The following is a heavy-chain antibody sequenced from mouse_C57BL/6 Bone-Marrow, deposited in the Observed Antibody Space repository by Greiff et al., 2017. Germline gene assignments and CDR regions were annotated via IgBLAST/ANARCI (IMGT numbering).Heavy chain of an antibody. CDR2: IDPENGDT. V-gene: IGHV14-4*01. CDR1: GFNIKDDY. D-gene: IGHD3-1*01. J-gene: IGHJ3*01. Sequence: VQLKQSGAELVRPGASVKLSCTASGFNIKDDYMHWVKQRPEQGLEWIGWIDPENGDTEYASKFQGKATIKADPSSNTAYLQLSSLTSEDTAVYYCTSVSWFAYWGQGTLVTVSA. CDR3: TSVSWFAY.